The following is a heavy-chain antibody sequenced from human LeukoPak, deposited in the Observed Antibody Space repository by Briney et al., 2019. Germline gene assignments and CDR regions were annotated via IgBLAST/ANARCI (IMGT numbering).Heavy chain of an antibody. D-gene: IGHD6-13*01. V-gene: IGHV6-1*01. J-gene: IGHJ4*02. CDR1: GDSVSTNSAT. CDR2: TYYRSTWYN. Sequence: SQTLSLTCDISGDSVSTNSATWNWIRQSPSRGLEWLGRTYYRSTWYNDYAVSVKSRITINPDTSKNQFSLHLKSVTPEDTAVYYCARGLAAAGRLFDYWGQGTLVTVSS. CDR3: ARGLAAAGRLFDY.